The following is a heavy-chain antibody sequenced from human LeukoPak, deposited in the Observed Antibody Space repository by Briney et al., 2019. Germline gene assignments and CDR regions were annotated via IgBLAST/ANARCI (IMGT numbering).Heavy chain of an antibody. V-gene: IGHV3-74*01. J-gene: IGHJ4*02. CDR2: IKSDGST. CDR1: GFTFSSYW. CDR3: ARPRPKIVVYSPETSGH. D-gene: IGHD2-21*01. Sequence: GGSLRPSCAASGFTFSSYWMHWVRQAPGKGLVWVSRIKSDGSTRYADSVKGRFTISRDNAKNTVSLQMNSLRAEDTGVYYCARPRPKIVVYSPETSGHWAKGTLVTV.